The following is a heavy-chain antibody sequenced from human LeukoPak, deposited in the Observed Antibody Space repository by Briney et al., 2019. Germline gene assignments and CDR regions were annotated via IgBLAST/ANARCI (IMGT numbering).Heavy chain of an antibody. D-gene: IGHD2-15*01. J-gene: IGHJ5*02. CDR2: MNPNSGNT. V-gene: IGHV1-8*01. Sequence: ASVKVSCKASGYTFTSYDINWVRQATGQGREWMGWMNPNSGNTGYAQRFQGRVTMTRNTSISTAYMELSSLRSEDTAVYFCARRGAGYCSGGRCYRNWFDPWGQGTLVTVSS. CDR1: GYTFTSYD. CDR3: ARRGAGYCSGGRCYRNWFDP.